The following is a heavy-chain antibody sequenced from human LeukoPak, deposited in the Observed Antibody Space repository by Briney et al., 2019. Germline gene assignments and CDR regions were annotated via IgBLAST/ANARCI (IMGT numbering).Heavy chain of an antibody. V-gene: IGHV3-30-3*01. CDR1: GFTFSSYA. Sequence: GGSLRLSCAASGFTFSSYAMHWVRQAPGKGLEWVAVISYDGSNKYYADSVKGRFTISRDNSKNTLYLQMNSLRAEDTAVYYCAKDYNWAPFDYWGQGTLVTVSS. J-gene: IGHJ4*02. D-gene: IGHD1-1*01. CDR2: ISYDGSNK. CDR3: AKDYNWAPFDY.